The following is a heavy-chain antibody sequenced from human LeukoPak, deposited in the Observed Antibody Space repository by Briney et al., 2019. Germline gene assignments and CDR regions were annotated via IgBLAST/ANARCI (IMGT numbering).Heavy chain of an antibody. V-gene: IGHV4-59*01. CDR3: AREGCSGGSCYSEFDY. CDR2: IYYSGST. D-gene: IGHD2-15*01. Sequence: SETLSLTCTVSGGSISSYYWSWIRQPPGKGLEWTGYIYYSGSTNYNPSLKSRVTISVDTSKNQFSLKLSSVTAADAAVYYCAREGCSGGSCYSEFDYWGQGTLVTVSS. J-gene: IGHJ4*02. CDR1: GGSISSYY.